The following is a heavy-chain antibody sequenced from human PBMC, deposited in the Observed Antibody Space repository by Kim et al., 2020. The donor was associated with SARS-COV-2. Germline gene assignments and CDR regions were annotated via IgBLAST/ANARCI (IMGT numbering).Heavy chain of an antibody. Sequence: SLILSFSSSGFTFSIYGIHWVLQAPGNLLEFLAFICYDGINKYYADSVKGRFTISRDNSKNTLYLQMNSLRAEDTAVYYCARDLLVGATSYGMDVWGQGTTVTVSS. J-gene: IGHJ6*02. D-gene: IGHD1-26*01. V-gene: IGHV3-33*01. CDR1: GFTFSIYG. CDR2: ICYDGINK. CDR3: ARDLLVGATSYGMDV.